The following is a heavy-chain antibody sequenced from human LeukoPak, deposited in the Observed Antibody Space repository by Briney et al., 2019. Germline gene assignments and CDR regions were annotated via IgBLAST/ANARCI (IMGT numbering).Heavy chain of an antibody. CDR2: ISHDSVYT. Sequence: GGSLRLSCAASGFTFNIYTLTWVRQAPGKGLEWVSIISHDSVYTYYADSVKGRFTISRDNAKNSLYLQMNSLRAEDTAVYYCARDGTVAGDYWGQGTLVTVSS. CDR1: GFTFNIYT. CDR3: ARDGTVAGDY. J-gene: IGHJ4*02. D-gene: IGHD6-19*01. V-gene: IGHV3-21*01.